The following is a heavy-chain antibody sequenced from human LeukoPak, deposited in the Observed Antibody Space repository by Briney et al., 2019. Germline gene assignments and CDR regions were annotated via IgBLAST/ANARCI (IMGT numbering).Heavy chain of an antibody. D-gene: IGHD3-3*01. Sequence: ASVTVSFKASGYTFTSYDINWVRQATGQGLEWMGWMNPNSGNTGYAQKFQGRVTMTRNTSISTAYMELSSLRSEDTAVYYCARADFWSGYDAFDIWGQGTMVTVSS. V-gene: IGHV1-8*01. CDR2: MNPNSGNT. CDR1: GYTFTSYD. J-gene: IGHJ3*02. CDR3: ARADFWSGYDAFDI.